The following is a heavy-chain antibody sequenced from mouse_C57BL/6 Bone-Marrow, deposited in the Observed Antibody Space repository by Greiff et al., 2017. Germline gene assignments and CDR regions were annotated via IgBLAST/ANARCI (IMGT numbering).Heavy chain of an antibody. CDR2: IYPGSGST. V-gene: IGHV1-55*01. Sequence: QVQLQQPGAELVKPGASVKMSCTASGYTFTSYWITWVKQRPGQGLEWIGDIYPGSGSTNYNEKFKSKATLTVDTSSSTAYMQLSSLTSEDSAVYYCARFLRPRYAMDYWGQGTSVTVSS. CDR1: GYTFTSYW. D-gene: IGHD1-1*01. J-gene: IGHJ4*01. CDR3: ARFLRPRYAMDY.